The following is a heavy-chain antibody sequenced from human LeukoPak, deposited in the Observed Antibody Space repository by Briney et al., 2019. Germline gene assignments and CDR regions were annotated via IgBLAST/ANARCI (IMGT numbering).Heavy chain of an antibody. CDR2: IWYDGSNK. J-gene: IGHJ6*02. CDR3: ARGQXXXLLSNYYYGMDV. V-gene: IGHV3-33*01. CDR1: GFTFSSYG. D-gene: IGHD2-21*01. Sequence: GGSLRLSCAASGFTFSSYGMHWVSQAPGKGLEWVAVIWYDGSNKYYADSVKVRFTISRDNSKNTLYLQMNSLRAEDTAVYYCARGQXXXLLSNYYYGMDVWGQGTTVTVSS.